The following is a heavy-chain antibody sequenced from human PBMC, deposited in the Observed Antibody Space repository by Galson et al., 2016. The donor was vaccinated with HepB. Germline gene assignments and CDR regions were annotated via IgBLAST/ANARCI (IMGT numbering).Heavy chain of an antibody. CDR1: GFTSSSSW. V-gene: IGHV3-74*01. D-gene: IGHD2/OR15-2a*01. CDR2: INTDGSRT. Sequence: SLRLSCAASGFTSSSSWMHWVRQAPGRGLVWVSRINTDGSRTNYADSVKGRVTISRDNAKNTLYLQMNSLRAEDTAVYYCARAGFKGFSNGMDVWGQGTTVTVSS. CDR3: ARAGFKGFSNGMDV. J-gene: IGHJ6*02.